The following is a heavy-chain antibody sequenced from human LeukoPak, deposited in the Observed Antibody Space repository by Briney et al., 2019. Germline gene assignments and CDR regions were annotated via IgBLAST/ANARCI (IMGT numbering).Heavy chain of an antibody. CDR3: ASTHDYYDSSGYYVNFDY. V-gene: IGHV4-61*02. D-gene: IGHD3-22*01. J-gene: IGHJ4*02. Sequence: KPSETLSLTCTVSGGSISSRNYYWSWIRQPAGKGLEWIERIYTSGSTNYNPSLKSRITISVDTSKNQFSLKLSSVTAADTAVYYCASTHDYYDSSGYYVNFDYWGQGTLVTVSS. CDR1: GGSISSRNYY. CDR2: IYTSGST.